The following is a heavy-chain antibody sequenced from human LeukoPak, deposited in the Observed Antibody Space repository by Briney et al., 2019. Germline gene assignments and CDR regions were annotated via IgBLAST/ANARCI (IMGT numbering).Heavy chain of an antibody. V-gene: IGHV1-18*01. CDR2: ISAYNGNT. J-gene: IGHJ5*02. CDR3: ARVKGLPLGKPTLNWFDP. Sequence: ASVKVSCKASGYTFTSYGISWVRQAPGQGLEWMGWISAYNGNTNYAQKLQGRVTMTTDTSTSTAYMELRSLRSDDTAVYYCARVKGLPLGKPTLNWFDPWGQGTLVNVSS. CDR1: GYTFTSYG. D-gene: IGHD7-27*01.